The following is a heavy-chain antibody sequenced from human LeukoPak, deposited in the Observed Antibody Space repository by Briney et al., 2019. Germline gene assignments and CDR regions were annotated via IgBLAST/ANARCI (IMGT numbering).Heavy chain of an antibody. D-gene: IGHD6-19*01. CDR2: ISDSGTST. Sequence: GGSLRLSRAASGFTFNNYAMSWVRQAPGKGLEWVSLISDSGTSTFYADSMKGRFTISRDNSKDALYLQIYDLRAEDTAVYYCAKSRHSYGWYPGYWGQGTLVTVSS. CDR3: AKSRHSYGWYPGY. J-gene: IGHJ4*02. CDR1: GFTFNNYA. V-gene: IGHV3-23*01.